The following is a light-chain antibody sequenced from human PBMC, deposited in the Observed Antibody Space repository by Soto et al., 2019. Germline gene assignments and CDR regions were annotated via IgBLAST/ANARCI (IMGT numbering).Light chain of an antibody. Sequence: EIVLTQSPATLSLSPGERATLSCRASQSVNTFLAWYQQKPGQAPRLLIYDASNRATGIPARFSGSGSGTDFTLTISSLEPEDFAVYFCQQRDNWPSFGPVTKLEIK. J-gene: IGKJ2*03. CDR3: QQRDNWPS. V-gene: IGKV3-11*01. CDR1: QSVNTF. CDR2: DAS.